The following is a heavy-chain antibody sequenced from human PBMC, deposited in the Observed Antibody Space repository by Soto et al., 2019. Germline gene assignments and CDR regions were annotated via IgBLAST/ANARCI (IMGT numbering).Heavy chain of an antibody. CDR3: ASSITMIASSEPQFDY. CDR2: IYYSGST. D-gene: IGHD3-22*01. CDR1: GGSISSGDYY. Sequence: PSETLSLTCTVSGGSISSGDYYWSWIRQPPGKGLEWIGYIYYSGSTYYNPSLKSRVTISVDTSKNQFSLKLSSVTAADTAVYYCASSITMIASSEPQFDYWGQGTLVTSPQ. J-gene: IGHJ4*02. V-gene: IGHV4-30-4*01.